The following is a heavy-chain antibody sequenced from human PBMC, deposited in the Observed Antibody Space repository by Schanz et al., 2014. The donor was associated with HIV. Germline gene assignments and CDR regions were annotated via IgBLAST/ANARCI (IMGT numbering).Heavy chain of an antibody. CDR1: GFTFDDYA. V-gene: IGHV3-9*01. J-gene: IGHJ4*02. CDR2: ISWNSGSI. CDR3: ARSQKGTSCCSPLDF. Sequence: ELQLSESGGDLVRPGGSLRLSCAASGFTFDDYAMHWVRQVPGKGLEWVSGISWNSGSIGYADSVKGRFTISRDNSKNTLFLQMNSLRAEDTAVYHCARSQKGTSCCSPLDFWGQGTPVTV. D-gene: IGHD2-2*01.